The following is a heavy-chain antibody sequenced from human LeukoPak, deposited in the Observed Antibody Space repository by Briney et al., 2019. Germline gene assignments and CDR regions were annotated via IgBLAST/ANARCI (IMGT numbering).Heavy chain of an antibody. CDR3: ARARVRGVSFFAY. J-gene: IGHJ4*02. D-gene: IGHD2-21*01. CDR2: ISYDGSNE. V-gene: IGHV3-30*01. CDR1: GFTFSTYA. Sequence: GGSLRLSCEASGFTFSTYAMHWVRQAPGKGLEWVSEISYDGSNEYYADSVKGRFTISRGKSKNALYLQMNSLTAEDSAVYYCARARVRGVSFFAYWGQGTLVTVSS.